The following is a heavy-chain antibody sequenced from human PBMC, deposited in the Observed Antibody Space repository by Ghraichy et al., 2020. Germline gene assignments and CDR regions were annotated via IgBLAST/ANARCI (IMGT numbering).Heavy chain of an antibody. CDR1: GGTFSSYA. CDR2: IIPIFGTA. V-gene: IGHV1-69*05. Sequence: SVKVSCKASGGTFSSYAISWVRQAPGQGLEWMGGIIPIFGTANYAQKFQGRVTITTDESTSTAYMELSSLRSEDTAVYYCARVMGSGYYFNDAFDIWGQGTMVTVSS. J-gene: IGHJ3*02. D-gene: IGHD3-22*01. CDR3: ARVMGSGYYFNDAFDI.